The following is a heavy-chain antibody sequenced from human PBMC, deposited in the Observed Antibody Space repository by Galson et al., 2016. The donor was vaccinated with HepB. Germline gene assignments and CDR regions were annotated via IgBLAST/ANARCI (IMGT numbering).Heavy chain of an antibody. CDR1: GFTVSNHY. CDR2: IYSGGST. CDR3: AREPMATRYYYYGMDV. Sequence: SLRLSCAASGFTVSNHYMSWVRQAPGKGLEWVSVIYSGGSTYYADSVKGRFAISRDNSKNTLYLQMNSLRAEDTAVYYCAREPMATRYYYYGMDVWGQGTTVTVSS. V-gene: IGHV3-53*01. D-gene: IGHD5-24*01. J-gene: IGHJ6*02.